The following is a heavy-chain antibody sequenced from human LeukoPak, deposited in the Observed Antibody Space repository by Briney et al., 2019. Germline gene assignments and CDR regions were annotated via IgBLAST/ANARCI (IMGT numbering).Heavy chain of an antibody. CDR2: IFYSGST. J-gene: IGHJ3*02. Sequence: TSQTLSLTCTVSGGSINNGGYYWSWIRQHPGKGLEWIGYIFYSGSTYHNPSLKSRVTISVDTSKNQFSLNLSSVSAADTAVYYCARDHARGFDIWGQGTMVTVSS. CDR1: GGSINNGGYY. CDR3: ARDHARGFDI. V-gene: IGHV4-31*03.